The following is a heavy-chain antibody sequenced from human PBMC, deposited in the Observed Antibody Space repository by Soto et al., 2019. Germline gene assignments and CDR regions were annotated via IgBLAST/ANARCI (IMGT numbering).Heavy chain of an antibody. J-gene: IGHJ6*02. D-gene: IGHD3-22*01. CDR2: INPNSGGT. Sequence: AASVKVSCKASGYTFTGYYMHWVRQAPGQGLEWMGWINPNSGGTNYAQKFQGWVTMTRDTSISTAYMELSRLRSDDTAVYYCARDYYDSSGYYFFYYYYGMDVWGQATTVTVSS. V-gene: IGHV1-2*04. CDR1: GYTFTGYY. CDR3: ARDYYDSSGYYFFYYYYGMDV.